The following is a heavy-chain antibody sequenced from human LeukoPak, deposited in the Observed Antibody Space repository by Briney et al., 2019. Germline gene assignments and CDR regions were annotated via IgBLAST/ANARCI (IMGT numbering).Heavy chain of an antibody. CDR1: GFSLSTSGVG. D-gene: IGHD3-22*01. CDR2: IYWNDDK. V-gene: IGHV2-5*01. CDR3: AHRAITMIEDWFDP. J-gene: IGHJ5*02. Sequence: SGPTLVNPTQTLTLTCTFSGFSLSTSGVGVGWIRQPPGKALEWLALIYWNDDKRYSPSLKSRLIITKDTSKNQVVLTMTNMDPVDTATYYCAHRAITMIEDWFDPWGQGTLVTVSS.